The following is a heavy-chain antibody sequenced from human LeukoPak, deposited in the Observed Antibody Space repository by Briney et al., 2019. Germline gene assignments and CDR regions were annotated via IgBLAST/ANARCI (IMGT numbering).Heavy chain of an antibody. V-gene: IGHV4-31*03. CDR1: GGSISSGGYY. CDR3: AKESATPFDY. CDR2: IYYTGRT. D-gene: IGHD2-15*01. Sequence: SETLSLTCTVSGGSISSGGYYWNWIRQLPTEGLEWIGHIYYTGRTTYNPFVKSRVSISADTSKNQFSLKLNSVTAADTAVYYCAKESATPFDYWGQGTLVTVSS. J-gene: IGHJ4*02.